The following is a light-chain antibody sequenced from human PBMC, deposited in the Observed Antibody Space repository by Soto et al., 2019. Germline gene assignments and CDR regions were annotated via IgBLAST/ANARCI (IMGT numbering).Light chain of an antibody. CDR3: HQRQSWPRT. V-gene: IGKV1-39*01. J-gene: IGKJ1*01. Sequence: DIQMTQSPSYLSASIGDRVTITCRASQSISNSLNWYQQRPGKAPNPLIYAASNLHSGGPSRFSGSGSGTAFTFTISDVQPADFAVYYCHQRQSWPRTFGQGTKV. CDR2: AAS. CDR1: QSISNS.